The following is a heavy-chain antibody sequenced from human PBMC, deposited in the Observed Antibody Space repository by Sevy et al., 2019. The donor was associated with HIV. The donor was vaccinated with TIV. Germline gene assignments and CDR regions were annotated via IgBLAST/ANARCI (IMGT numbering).Heavy chain of an antibody. V-gene: IGHV1-2*02. CDR2: INPNSGGT. Sequence: ASVKVSCKASGYTFTGYYMHWVRQAPGQGLEWMGWINPNSGGTNYAQKFQGRVTMTRDTSISTAYMELSRLRADDTAVYYCARVAGYGGDWSLLNWFDPWGQGTLVTVS. J-gene: IGHJ5*02. CDR1: GYTFTGYY. CDR3: ARVAGYGGDWSLLNWFDP. D-gene: IGHD2-21*02.